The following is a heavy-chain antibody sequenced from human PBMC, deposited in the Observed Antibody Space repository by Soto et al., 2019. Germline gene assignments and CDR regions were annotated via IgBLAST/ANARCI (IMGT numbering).Heavy chain of an antibody. CDR3: ASVLTGYRSDY. J-gene: IGHJ4*02. V-gene: IGHV4-34*01. CDR2: INHSGST. CDR1: GGSFSGYY. D-gene: IGHD3-9*01. Sequence: SETLSLTCAVYGGSFSGYYWSWIRQPPGKGLEWIGEINHSGSTNYNPSLKSRVTISVDTSKNQFSLKLSSVTAADTAVYYCASVLTGYRSDYWGQGTLVTVSS.